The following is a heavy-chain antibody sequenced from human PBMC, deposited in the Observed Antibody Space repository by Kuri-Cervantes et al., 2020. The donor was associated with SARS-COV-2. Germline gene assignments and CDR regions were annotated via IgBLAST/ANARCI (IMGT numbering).Heavy chain of an antibody. CDR2: INPSGSGT. CDR1: GYSFSDHY. CDR3: AREEFGYCSSTSCYGNWFDP. Sequence: ASVKVSCKAFGYSFSDHYMYWVRQAPGQGLEWMGIINPSGSGTRYPQRFQDRISMTRDTSTSTVYMELSSLRSEDTAVYYCAREEFGYCSSTSCYGNWFDPWGQGTLVTVSS. V-gene: IGHV1-46*01. D-gene: IGHD2-2*03. J-gene: IGHJ5*02.